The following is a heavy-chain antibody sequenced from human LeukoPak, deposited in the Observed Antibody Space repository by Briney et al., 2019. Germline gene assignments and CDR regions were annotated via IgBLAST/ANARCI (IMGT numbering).Heavy chain of an antibody. V-gene: IGHV1-2*02. CDR2: INPNSGGT. Sequence: ASVKVSCKASGYTFTGYYMHWVRQAPGQGLEWLGWINPNSGGTNYAQKFQGRVTMTRDTSISTAYMELSRLRSDDTAVYYCARPTSGSYYGYYFDYWGQGNLVTVSS. D-gene: IGHD1-26*01. J-gene: IGHJ4*02. CDR3: ARPTSGSYYGYYFDY. CDR1: GYTFTGYY.